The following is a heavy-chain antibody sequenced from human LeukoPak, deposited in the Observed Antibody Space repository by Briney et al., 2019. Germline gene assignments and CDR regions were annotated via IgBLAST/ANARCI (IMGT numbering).Heavy chain of an antibody. Sequence: GASVKVSCKASGYTFTTYGINWVRQAPGQGLEWMGWIGAYNGNTNYVQKLQGRVTMTTDTSTSTGYMELRSLRFDDTAVYYCAISVGVAAGAERVGAFDIWGQGTMVTVSS. D-gene: IGHD6-13*01. CDR2: IGAYNGNT. CDR3: AISVGVAAGAERVGAFDI. V-gene: IGHV1-18*01. J-gene: IGHJ3*02. CDR1: GYTFTTYG.